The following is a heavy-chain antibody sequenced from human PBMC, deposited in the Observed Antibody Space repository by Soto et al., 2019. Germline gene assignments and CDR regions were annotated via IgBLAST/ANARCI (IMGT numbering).Heavy chain of an antibody. J-gene: IGHJ6*02. CDR1: GFTFSSYA. CDR3: AKDQLRDYYYGMDV. V-gene: IGHV3-23*01. CDR2: ISGSGGST. Sequence: EVQLLESGGGLVQPGGSLRLSCAASGFTFSSYAMSWVRQAPGKGLEWVSAISGSGGSTYYADSVKGRFTISRDHSKNTLYLQMNSLRAEDTAVYYCAKDQLRDYYYGMDVWGQGTTVTVSS. D-gene: IGHD1-7*01.